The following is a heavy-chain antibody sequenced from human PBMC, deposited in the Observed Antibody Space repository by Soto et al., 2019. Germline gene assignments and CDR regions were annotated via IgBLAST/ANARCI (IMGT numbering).Heavy chain of an antibody. CDR2: INHSGST. Sequence: PSETLSLACAVYGGSFSGYYWSWIRQPPGKGLEWIGEINHSGSTNYNPSLKSRVTISVDTSKNQFSLKLSSVTAADTAVYYCARGLAVYSPYWYYFDYWGQGTMVTVSS. D-gene: IGHD2-8*02. V-gene: IGHV4-34*01. CDR1: GGSFSGYY. J-gene: IGHJ4*01. CDR3: ARGLAVYSPYWYYFDY.